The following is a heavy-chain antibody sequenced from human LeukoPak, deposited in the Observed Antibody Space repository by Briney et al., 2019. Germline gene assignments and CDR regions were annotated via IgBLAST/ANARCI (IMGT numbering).Heavy chain of an antibody. CDR2: ISAYNGNI. D-gene: IGHD3-9*01. Sequence: GASVKVSCKASGYTFTSYGISWVRQAPGQGLEWMGWISAYNGNINYAQKLQGRVTMTTDTSTSTAYMELRSLRSDDTAVYYCARDSGLRYFDWLLYDGFDPWGQGTLVTVSS. V-gene: IGHV1-18*01. J-gene: IGHJ5*02. CDR1: GYTFTSYG. CDR3: ARDSGLRYFDWLLYDGFDP.